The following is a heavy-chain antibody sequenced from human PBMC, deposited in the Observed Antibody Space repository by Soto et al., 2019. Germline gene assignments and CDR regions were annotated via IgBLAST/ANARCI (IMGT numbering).Heavy chain of an antibody. Sequence: QVQLVESGGGVVQPGRSLRLSCAASGFTFSSYAMHWVRQAPGKGLEWVAVISYDGSNKYYADSVKGRFTISRDNSKKTLYRQMNSLRAEDTAVYYCAKGTTGTTGYYGMDVWGQGTTVTVSS. CDR3: AKGTTGTTGYYGMDV. V-gene: IGHV3-30-3*01. D-gene: IGHD1-1*01. CDR1: GFTFSSYA. CDR2: ISYDGSNK. J-gene: IGHJ6*02.